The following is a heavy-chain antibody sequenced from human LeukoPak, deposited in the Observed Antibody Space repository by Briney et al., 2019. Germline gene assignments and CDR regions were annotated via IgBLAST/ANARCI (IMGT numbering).Heavy chain of an antibody. CDR1: GGTFSSYA. J-gene: IGHJ5*02. V-gene: IGHV1-69*05. CDR2: IIPIFGTA. Sequence: SVKVSCKASGGTFSSYAISWVRQAPGQGLEWMGGIIPIFGTANYAQKFQGRVTITTDESTSTAYMELSSLRSEDTAVYYCARGAPPVHRIAARDKRGFDPWGQGTLVTVSS. CDR3: ARGAPPVHRIAARDKRGFDP. D-gene: IGHD6-6*01.